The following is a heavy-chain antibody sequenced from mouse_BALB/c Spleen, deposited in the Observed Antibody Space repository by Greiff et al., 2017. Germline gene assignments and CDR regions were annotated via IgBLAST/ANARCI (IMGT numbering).Heavy chain of an antibody. Sequence: QVQLQQPGAELVMPGASVKMSCKASGYTFTDYWMHWVKQRPGQGLEWIGAIDTSDSYTSYNQKFKGKATLTVDESSSTAYMQLSSLTSEDSAVYYCASPVAGYWGQGTTLTVSS. J-gene: IGHJ2*01. V-gene: IGHV1-69*01. CDR1: GYTFTDYW. CDR2: IDTSDSYT. D-gene: IGHD1-1*01. CDR3: ASPVAGY.